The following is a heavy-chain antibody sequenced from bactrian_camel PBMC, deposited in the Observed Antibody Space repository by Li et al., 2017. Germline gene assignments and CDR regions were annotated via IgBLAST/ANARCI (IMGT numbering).Heavy chain of an antibody. CDR2: IYTSGGIT. Sequence: VQLVESGGGLVQPGGSLRLSCVASGFPFGSFAMYWVRQAPGKGLEWVSSIYTSGGITYYADSVKGRFTISKDNAKNTVYLNMSSLQSGDTAMYYCILGNSILEKKGQGTQVTVS. V-gene: IGHV3S2*01. J-gene: IGHJ4*01. CDR1: GFPFGSFA. D-gene: IGHD1*01.